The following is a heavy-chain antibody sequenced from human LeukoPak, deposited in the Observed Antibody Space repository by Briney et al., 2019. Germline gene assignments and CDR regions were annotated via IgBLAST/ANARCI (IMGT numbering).Heavy chain of an antibody. V-gene: IGHV4-59*08. CDR2: IYYSGST. J-gene: IGHJ6*02. CDR1: GVSISSYY. D-gene: IGHD2-21*02. CDR3: ARQGGGDYSYYFYYGLDV. Sequence: SETLSLTCTVSGVSISSYYWNWIRQPPGKGLEWIGYIYYSGSTNYNPSLKSRVTISVDTSKNQFSLKLSSVTAADTAVYYCARQGGGDYSYYFYYGLDVWSQGTTVTVSS.